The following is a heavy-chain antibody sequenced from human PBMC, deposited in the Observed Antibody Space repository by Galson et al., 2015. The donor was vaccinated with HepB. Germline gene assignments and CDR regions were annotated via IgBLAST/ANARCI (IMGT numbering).Heavy chain of an antibody. Sequence: SLRLSCAVSGFTFSSYGMHWVRQAPGKGLEWVAVIWYDGSNKYYADSVKGRFTISRDNSKNMLYLQMNSLRAEDTAVYYCARAEEGSGAFDIWGQGTMVTVSS. CDR1: GFTFSSYG. J-gene: IGHJ3*02. V-gene: IGHV3-33*01. CDR3: ARAEEGSGAFDI. D-gene: IGHD3-10*01. CDR2: IWYDGSNK.